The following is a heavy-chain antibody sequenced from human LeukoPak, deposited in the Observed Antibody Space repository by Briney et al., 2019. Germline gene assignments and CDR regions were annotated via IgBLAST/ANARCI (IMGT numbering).Heavy chain of an antibody. Sequence: KSSESLSLTCTVSGGSLSSASYYWNWIRQPAGKGLEWIGRIYTGESTNYNPSLKSRVTISVDTSKNQFSLKLSSVTAADTALYYCAASALAAAGTDYWGQGILVTVSS. CDR3: AASALAAAGTDY. D-gene: IGHD6-13*01. J-gene: IGHJ4*02. CDR1: GGSLSSASYY. V-gene: IGHV4-61*02. CDR2: IYTGEST.